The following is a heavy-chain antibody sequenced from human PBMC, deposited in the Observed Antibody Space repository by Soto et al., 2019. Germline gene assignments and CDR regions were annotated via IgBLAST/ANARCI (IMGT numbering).Heavy chain of an antibody. V-gene: IGHV1-3*01. J-gene: IGHJ5*02. Sequence: QVQLVQSGAEVKKPGASEKVSCKPSGYTFTSYAMHWVRQAPGQRLEWMGWITAGNGNTKYSQKFQGRVTITRDTAASTAYMELSSLRSEDTAVYYCAGDQRDWFDPWGQGTLVVVAT. CDR3: AGDQRDWFDP. CDR2: ITAGNGNT. CDR1: GYTFTSYA.